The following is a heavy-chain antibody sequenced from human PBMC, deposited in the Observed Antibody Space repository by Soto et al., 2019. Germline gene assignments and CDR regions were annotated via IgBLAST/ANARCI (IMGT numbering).Heavy chain of an antibody. CDR1: GFTFSSYA. Sequence: EVQLLESGGGLVQPGGSLRLSCAASGFTFSSYAMSWVRQAPGKGLEWVSGISGSGGSIYYADSVKGRFAISRDNSKNTLYLQMNSLSAEDTAVYYCAKDKGIAAAGFYDYWGQGTLVTVSS. CDR2: ISGSGGSI. J-gene: IGHJ4*02. D-gene: IGHD6-13*01. V-gene: IGHV3-23*01. CDR3: AKDKGIAAAGFYDY.